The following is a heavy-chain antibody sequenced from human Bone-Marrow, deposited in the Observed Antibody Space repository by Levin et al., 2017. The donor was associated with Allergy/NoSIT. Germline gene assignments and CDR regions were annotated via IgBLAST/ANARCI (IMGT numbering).Heavy chain of an antibody. CDR3: ARVLRYYYDSRDLPFDP. D-gene: IGHD3-22*01. J-gene: IGHJ5*02. CDR2: IYTGGTT. V-gene: IGHV3-66*01. CDR1: GFTVSTNY. Sequence: GGSLRLSCAASGFTVSTNYMSWVRQAPGKGLEWVSLIYTGGTTYYADSVKGRFTISRDNSTNTVYLQMNSPRAEDTAVYYCARVLRYYYDSRDLPFDPWGQGTLVTVSS.